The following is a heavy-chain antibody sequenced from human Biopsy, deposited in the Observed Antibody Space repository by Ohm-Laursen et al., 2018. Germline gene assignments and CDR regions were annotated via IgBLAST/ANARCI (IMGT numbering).Heavy chain of an antibody. CDR2: IYYIGGT. CDR3: ARVEAGTYDALDI. Sequence: SDTLSLTCSVSGGSMTGYEWSWIRLAPGKGLEWIGYIYYIGGTKYNPSLASRVTFSVDMSKSQFSLKLYSVTAADTAVYYCARVEAGTYDALDIWGQGTLVAVSA. V-gene: IGHV4-59*07. CDR1: GGSMTGYE. J-gene: IGHJ3*02. D-gene: IGHD1-26*01.